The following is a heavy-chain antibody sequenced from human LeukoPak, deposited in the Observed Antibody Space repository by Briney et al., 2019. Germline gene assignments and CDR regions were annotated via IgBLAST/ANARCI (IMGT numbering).Heavy chain of an antibody. Sequence: GGSLRLSCAASGFTLSSYEMHWVRQAPGKGLVWVSRINSDGSRTGYADSVKGRFTISRDNAKNTLYLQMNGLRAEDTAIYYCARELPREVTLDYWGQGTLVTVPS. CDR3: ARELPREVTLDY. CDR1: GFTLSSYE. J-gene: IGHJ4*02. CDR2: INSDGSRT. D-gene: IGHD2-21*02. V-gene: IGHV3-74*01.